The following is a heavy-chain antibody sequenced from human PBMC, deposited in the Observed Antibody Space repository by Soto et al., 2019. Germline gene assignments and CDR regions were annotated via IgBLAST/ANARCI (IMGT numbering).Heavy chain of an antibody. Sequence: SETLSLTCTVSGGSISSYYWGWIRQPAGKGLEWIGRIYTSGSTNYNPSLKSRVTMSVDTSKNQFSLKLSSVTAADTAVYYCAKGRGSGSYFDIWGQGTMVTVSS. CDR1: GGSISSYY. J-gene: IGHJ3*02. D-gene: IGHD3-10*01. V-gene: IGHV4-4*07. CDR2: IYTSGST. CDR3: AKGRGSGSYFDI.